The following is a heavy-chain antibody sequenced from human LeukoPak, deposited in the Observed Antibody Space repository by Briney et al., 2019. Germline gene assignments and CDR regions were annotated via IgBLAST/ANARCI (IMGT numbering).Heavy chain of an antibody. V-gene: IGHV4-30-2*01. Sequence: SETLSLTCTVSGGSISSGGYYWSWIRQPPGKGLEWIGYIYHSGSTYYNPSLKSRVTISVDRSKNQFSLKLSSVTAADTAVYYCARRTYYYDSSGYYTPPEYYFDYWGQGTLVTVSS. CDR3: ARRTYYYDSSGYYTPPEYYFDY. CDR1: GGSISSGGYY. D-gene: IGHD3-22*01. J-gene: IGHJ4*02. CDR2: IYHSGST.